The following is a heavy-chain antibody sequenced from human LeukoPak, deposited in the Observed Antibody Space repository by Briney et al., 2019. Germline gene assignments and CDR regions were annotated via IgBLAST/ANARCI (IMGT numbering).Heavy chain of an antibody. V-gene: IGHV3-23*01. D-gene: IGHD5-24*01. CDR2: IGNSDGKP. Sequence: GGSLRLSCTASGFTFSAYAMNWVRQAPGKGLEWLADIGNSDGKPYYADSVKGRFTISRDTSENTLYLQMNSLRAEDTAVYYCVERARAGYNSPLDNWGQGTLVTVSS. CDR3: VERARAGYNSPLDN. CDR1: GFTFSAYA. J-gene: IGHJ4*02.